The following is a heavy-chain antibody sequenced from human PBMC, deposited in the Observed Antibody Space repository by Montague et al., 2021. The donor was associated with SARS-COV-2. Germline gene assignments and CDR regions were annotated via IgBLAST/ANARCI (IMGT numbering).Heavy chain of an antibody. CDR2: IYYSGST. CDR1: GGSVSSGSYY. V-gene: IGHV4-61*01. CDR3: ARDGVLRYFDWLGDRYGMDV. D-gene: IGHD3-9*01. J-gene: IGHJ6*02. Sequence: SETLSLTCTVSGGSVSSGSYYWSWIRQPPGKGLEWIGYIYYSGSTNYNPSPKSRVTISVDTSKNQFSLKLSSVTAADTAVYYCARDGVLRYFDWLGDRYGMDVWGQGTTVTVSS.